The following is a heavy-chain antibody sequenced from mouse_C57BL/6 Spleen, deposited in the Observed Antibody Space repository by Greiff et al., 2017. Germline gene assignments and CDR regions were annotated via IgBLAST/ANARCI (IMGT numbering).Heavy chain of an antibody. Sequence: VQLQQSGPGLVKPSQSLSLTCSVTGYSITSGYYWNWIRQFPGNKLEWMGYISYDGSNNYNPTLKNRIPITRDTSKNQFFLKLYSVTTDDTATYYCARYLIYYYGRGAMDYWGQGTSVTVSS. V-gene: IGHV3-6*01. D-gene: IGHD1-1*01. CDR1: GYSITSGYY. CDR2: ISYDGSN. J-gene: IGHJ4*01. CDR3: ARYLIYYYGRGAMDY.